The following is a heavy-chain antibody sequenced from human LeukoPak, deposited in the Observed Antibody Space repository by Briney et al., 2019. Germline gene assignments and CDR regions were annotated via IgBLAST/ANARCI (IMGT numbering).Heavy chain of an antibody. V-gene: IGHV3-7*01. CDR1: GFTFSSYW. D-gene: IGHD5-18*01. J-gene: IGHJ6*02. CDR2: IKQDGSEK. Sequence: GGSLRLSCAASGFTFSSYWMSWVRQAPGKGLEWVANIKQDGSEKYYVDSVKGRFTISRDNAKNSLYLLMNSLRAEDTAVYYCARDLGYSYGYYYYYYGMDVWGQGTTVTVSS. CDR3: ARDLGYSYGYYYYYYGMDV.